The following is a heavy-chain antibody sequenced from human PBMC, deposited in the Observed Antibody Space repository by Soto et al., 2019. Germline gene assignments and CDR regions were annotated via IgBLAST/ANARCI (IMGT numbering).Heavy chain of an antibody. D-gene: IGHD2-2*02. CDR2: IYYSGST. V-gene: IGHV4-59*08. CDR1: GGSISSYY. Sequence: SETLSLTCTVSGGSISSYYWSWIRQPPGKGLEWIGYIYYSGSTNYNPSLKSRVTISVDTSKNQFSLKLGSVTAADTAVYYCARHIVVVPAAIDWFDPWGQGTLVTVS. CDR3: ARHIVVVPAAIDWFDP. J-gene: IGHJ5*02.